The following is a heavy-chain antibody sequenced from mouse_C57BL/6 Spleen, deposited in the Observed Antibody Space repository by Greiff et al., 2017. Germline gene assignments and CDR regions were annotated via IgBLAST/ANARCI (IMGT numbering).Heavy chain of an antibody. CDR3: ARQGGNYYFDY. Sequence: QVQLQQPGTELVKPGASVKLSCKASGYTFTSYWMHWVKQRPGQGLEWIGNINPSNGGTNYNEKFKSKATLTVDKSSSTAYMQLSSPTSEDAADYYCARQGGNYYFDYWGQGTTLTVSS. CDR1: GYTFTSYW. CDR2: INPSNGGT. J-gene: IGHJ2*01. D-gene: IGHD2-1*01. V-gene: IGHV1-53*01.